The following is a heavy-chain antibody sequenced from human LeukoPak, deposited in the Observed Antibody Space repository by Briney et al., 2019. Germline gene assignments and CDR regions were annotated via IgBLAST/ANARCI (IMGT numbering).Heavy chain of an antibody. CDR2: IYYSGST. CDR1: GGSISSSSYY. CDR3: ATLLKYCSSTSCYSFGSGGWFDP. D-gene: IGHD2-2*02. Sequence: SETLSLTCTVSGGSISSSSYYWGWIRQPPGKGLEWIGSIYYSGSTYYNPSLKSRVTISVDTSKNQFSLKLSSVTAADTAVYYCATLLKYCSSTSCYSFGSGGWFDPWGQGTLVTVSS. V-gene: IGHV4-39*01. J-gene: IGHJ5*02.